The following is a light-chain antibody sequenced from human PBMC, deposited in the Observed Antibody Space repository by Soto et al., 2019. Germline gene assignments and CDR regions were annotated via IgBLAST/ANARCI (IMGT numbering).Light chain of an antibody. V-gene: IGLV1-44*01. CDR2: SNN. CDR1: GSNIGSNT. Sequence: QSVLTQPPSASGTPGQGVTISCSGSGSNIGSNTVNWYQQLPGTAPKLLIYSNNQRPSGVPDRFSGSKSGTSASLAISGLQSEDEADYYCAAWDDSLNGPLYVFGTGTKVTVL. CDR3: AAWDDSLNGPLYV. J-gene: IGLJ1*01.